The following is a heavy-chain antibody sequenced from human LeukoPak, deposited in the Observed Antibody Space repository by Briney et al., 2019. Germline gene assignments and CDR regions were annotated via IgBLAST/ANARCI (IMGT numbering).Heavy chain of an antibody. J-gene: IGHJ3*02. CDR2: IYYSGST. V-gene: IGHV4-30-4*02. D-gene: IGHD5-24*01. CDR3: ARDRIEWGRDGYNGFGDI. CDR1: GGSISSGDHY. Sequence: SETLSLTCTVSGGSISSGDHYWSWIRQPPGKGLEWIGYIYYSGSTYYNPSLKSRVTISVDTSKNQFSLKLSSVTAADTAVYYCARDRIEWGRDGYNGFGDIWGQGTMVTVSS.